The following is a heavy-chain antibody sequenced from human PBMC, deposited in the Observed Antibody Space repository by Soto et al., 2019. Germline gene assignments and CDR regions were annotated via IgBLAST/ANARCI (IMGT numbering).Heavy chain of an antibody. D-gene: IGHD4-17*01. CDR2: IKRDGSEK. Sequence: EVQLVESGGGLVQPGGSLRLSCAASGFMFGSYWMTWVRHAPGKGLEWVANIKRDGSEKFYVDSVKGRFTISRDNADNSLFLHMNILRAVDTAIYYCARVRANDYGIDYWGQGALVTVS. CDR1: GFMFGSYW. V-gene: IGHV3-7*03. J-gene: IGHJ4*02. CDR3: ARVRANDYGIDY.